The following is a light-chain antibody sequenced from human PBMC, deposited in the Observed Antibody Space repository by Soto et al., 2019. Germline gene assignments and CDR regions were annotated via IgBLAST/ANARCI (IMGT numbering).Light chain of an antibody. CDR3: QQYNYGYT. CDR2: GAA. V-gene: IGKV3-15*01. CDR1: QSFSSN. J-gene: IGKJ2*01. Sequence: EIVMTQSPATLSVSQGERATLSCRASQSFSSNFAWYQQKPGQAPRLLIYGAATMATGIPARFSGSGSGTEFTLTMSSLQSEDSAVYYGQQYNYGYTFGQGTKVEIK.